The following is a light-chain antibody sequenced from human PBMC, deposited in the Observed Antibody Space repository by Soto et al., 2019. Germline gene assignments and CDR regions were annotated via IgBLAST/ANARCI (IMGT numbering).Light chain of an antibody. V-gene: IGLV2-8*01. CDR2: EVS. CDR1: SSDVGGYNY. Sequence: QSALTQPPSASGSRGQSVTISCTGTSSDVGGYNYVSWYQQHPGKAPKLMIYEVSKRPSGVPDRFSGSKSGNTASLTVSGLQAEDEADYYCSSYAGNNVVFGGGTKLTVL. CDR3: SSYAGNNVV. J-gene: IGLJ3*02.